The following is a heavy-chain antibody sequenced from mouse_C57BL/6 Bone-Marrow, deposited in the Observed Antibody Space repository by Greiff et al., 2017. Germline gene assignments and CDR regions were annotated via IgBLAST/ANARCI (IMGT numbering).Heavy chain of an antibody. J-gene: IGHJ1*03. V-gene: IGHV1-18*01. CDR2: INPNNGGT. D-gene: IGHD1-1*01. Sequence: SGPELVKPGASVKIPCKASGYTFTDYNMDWVKQSHGKSLEWIGDINPNNGGTIYNQKFKGKATLTVDKSSSTAYMELRSLTSEDTAVYYCARSTDYGSSYWYFDVWGTGTTVTVSS. CDR3: ARSTDYGSSYWYFDV. CDR1: GYTFTDYN.